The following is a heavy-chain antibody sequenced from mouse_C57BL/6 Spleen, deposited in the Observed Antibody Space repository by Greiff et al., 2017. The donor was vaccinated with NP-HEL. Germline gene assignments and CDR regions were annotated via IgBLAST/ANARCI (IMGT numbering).Heavy chain of an antibody. CDR2: ISSGSSTI. V-gene: IGHV5-17*01. Sequence: EVQGVESGGGLVKPGGSLKLSCAASGFTFSDYGMHWVRQAPEKGLEWVAYISSGSSTIYYADTVKGRFTISRDNAKNTLFLQMTSLRSEDTALYYCARWATTVVAHWYFDVWGPGTTVTVSS. CDR3: ARWATTVVAHWYFDV. J-gene: IGHJ1*01. CDR1: GFTFSDYG. D-gene: IGHD1-1*01.